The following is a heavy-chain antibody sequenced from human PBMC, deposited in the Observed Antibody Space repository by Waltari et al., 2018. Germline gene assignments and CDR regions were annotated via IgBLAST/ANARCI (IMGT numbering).Heavy chain of an antibody. CDR1: GFAVSSNY. CDR3: ARHDYCDY. Sequence: EVQLVETGGGLIQPGGSLRLSCAASGFAVSSNYMSWVRQAQGKGLGWFAVIETGGYKYYAESVRGRFTISRDNSKNMVYLQMNSLGADDTAVYFCARHDYCDYWGQGTLVTVSS. V-gene: IGHV3-53*02. J-gene: IGHJ4*02. CDR2: IETGGYK.